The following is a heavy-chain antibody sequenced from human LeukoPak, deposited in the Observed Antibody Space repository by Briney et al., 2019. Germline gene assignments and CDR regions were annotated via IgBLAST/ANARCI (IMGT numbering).Heavy chain of an antibody. V-gene: IGHV3-21*01. CDR1: GFTFSSYT. D-gene: IGHD4-17*01. CDR2: IDSSSTYI. J-gene: IGHJ5*02. Sequence: GGSLRLSCAASGFTFSSYTMNWVRQAPGKGLECASSIDSSSTYIYYADSVKGRFTISRDNAKNSLSLQMNSLRAEDTAVYYCAKTTLTILPIGFDPWGQGTLVTVSS. CDR3: AKTTLTILPIGFDP.